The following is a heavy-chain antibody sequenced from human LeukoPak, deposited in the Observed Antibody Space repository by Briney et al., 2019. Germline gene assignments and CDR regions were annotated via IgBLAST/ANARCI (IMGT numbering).Heavy chain of an antibody. D-gene: IGHD2-2*01. V-gene: IGHV1-69*13. CDR3: AKSRNQLLFFDY. Sequence: ASVKVSCKASGGTFSSYAISWVRQAPGQGLEWMGGIIPIFGTANYAQKFQGRVTITADESTSTAYMELSSLRSEDTAVYYCAKSRNQLLFFDYWGQGTLVTVSS. CDR1: GGTFSSYA. J-gene: IGHJ4*02. CDR2: IIPIFGTA.